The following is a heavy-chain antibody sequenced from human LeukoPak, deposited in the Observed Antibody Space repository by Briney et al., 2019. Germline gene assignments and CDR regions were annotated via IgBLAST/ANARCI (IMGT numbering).Heavy chain of an antibody. CDR1: GFTFSSYA. J-gene: IGHJ5*02. CDR2: ISGSGGST. V-gene: IGHV3-23*01. CDR3: AKDRRSTAAGIGNWFDP. D-gene: IGHD6-13*01. Sequence: PGGSLRLSCAASGFTFSSYAMSWVRKAPRKGLEWVSAISGSGGSTYYADSVKGRFTISRDNSKNTLYLQMNSLRAEDTAVYYCAKDRRSTAAGIGNWFDPWGQGTLVTVSS.